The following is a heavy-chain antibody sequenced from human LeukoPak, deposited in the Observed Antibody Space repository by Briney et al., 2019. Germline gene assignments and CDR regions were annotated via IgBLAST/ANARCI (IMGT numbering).Heavy chain of an antibody. D-gene: IGHD3-3*01. J-gene: IGHJ4*02. V-gene: IGHV4-34*01. CDR3: ARGKQYYDFWSGYLYYFDD. CDR2: INHSGST. CDR1: GGSFSGYY. Sequence: SETLSLTCAVYGGSFSGYYWSWIRQPPGKGLEWIGEINHSGSTNYNPSLKSRVTISVDTSKNQFSLKLSSVTAADTAVYYCARGKQYYDFWSGYLYYFDDWGQGTLVTVSS.